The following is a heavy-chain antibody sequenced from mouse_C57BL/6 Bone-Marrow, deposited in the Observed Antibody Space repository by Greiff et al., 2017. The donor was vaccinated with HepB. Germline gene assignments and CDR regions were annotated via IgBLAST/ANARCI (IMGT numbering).Heavy chain of an antibody. Sequence: EVHLVESGPGLVKPSQSLSLTCSVTGYSITSGYYWNWIRQFPGNKLEWMGYISYDGSNNYNPSLKNRISITRDTSKNQFFLKLNSVTTEDTATYYCARVNTTVVADWYFDVWGTGTTVTVSS. V-gene: IGHV3-6*01. D-gene: IGHD1-1*01. J-gene: IGHJ1*03. CDR2: ISYDGSN. CDR1: GYSITSGYY. CDR3: ARVNTTVVADWYFDV.